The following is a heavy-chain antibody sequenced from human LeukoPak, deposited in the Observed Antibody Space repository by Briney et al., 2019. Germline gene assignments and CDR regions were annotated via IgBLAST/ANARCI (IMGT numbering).Heavy chain of an antibody. V-gene: IGHV4-34*01. CDR1: GGSFSGYY. D-gene: IGHD1-26*01. CDR3: ARAREPDAYYYYYYMDV. J-gene: IGHJ6*03. CDR2: INHSGST. Sequence: SETLSLTCAVYGGSFSGYYWSWIRQPPGKGLEWIGEINHSGSTNYNPSLKSRVTISVDTSKNQFSLKLSSVTAADTAVYYCARAREPDAYYYYYYMDVWGKGTTVTVSS.